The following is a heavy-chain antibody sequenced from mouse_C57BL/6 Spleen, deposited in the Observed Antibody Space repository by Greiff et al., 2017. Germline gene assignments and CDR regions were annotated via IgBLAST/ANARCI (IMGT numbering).Heavy chain of an antibody. D-gene: IGHD1-1*01. J-gene: IGHJ4*01. Sequence: QVQLQQPGAELVRPGTSVKLSCKASGYTFTSYWMHWVKQRPGQGLEWIGVIDPSDSYTNYTQKFKGKATLTVDTSSSTAYMQLSSLTSEDSAVYYCARGGGSSLSKVWDYWGQGTSVTVSS. CDR1: GYTFTSYW. V-gene: IGHV1-59*01. CDR2: IDPSDSYT. CDR3: ARGGGSSLSKVWDY.